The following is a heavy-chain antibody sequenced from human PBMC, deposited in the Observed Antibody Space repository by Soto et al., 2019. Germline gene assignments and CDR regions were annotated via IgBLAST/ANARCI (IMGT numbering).Heavy chain of an antibody. CDR2: IDPTDSYT. V-gene: IGHV5-10-1*01. CDR3: TRDLEYGGTSKDSHI. J-gene: IGHJ3*02. D-gene: IGHD2-15*01. CDR1: GYSFTSYW. Sequence: LGESLKISCKGSGYSFTSYWISWVRQMPGKGLEWMGRIDPTDSYTSYSPSFQGHVTISADKSISTAYLQWSSLKASDTAMYYCTRDLEYGGTSKDSHIRGPGTFGTVSS.